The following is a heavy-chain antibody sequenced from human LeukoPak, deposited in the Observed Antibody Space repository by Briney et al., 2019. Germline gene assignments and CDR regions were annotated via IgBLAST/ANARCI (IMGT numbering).Heavy chain of an antibody. V-gene: IGHV4-59*02. CDR1: GGSVSSYY. CDR2: IYYTGNI. CDR3: ARAGSSWSFDY. D-gene: IGHD6-13*01. Sequence: SETLSLTCTVSGGSVSSYYWSWIRQPPGKGLEWIAYIYYTGNINYNPSLKSRVTISVDTSKNQFSLNLTSVTAADTAVYYCARAGSSWSFDYWGQGTLVTVSS. J-gene: IGHJ4*02.